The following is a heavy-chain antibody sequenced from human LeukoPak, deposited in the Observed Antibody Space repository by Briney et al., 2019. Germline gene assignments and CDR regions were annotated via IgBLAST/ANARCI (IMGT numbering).Heavy chain of an antibody. V-gene: IGHV4-4*08. CDR1: GFTFSNAW. D-gene: IGHD1-26*01. CDR2: IYTSGST. CDR3: ARDSSGSYYSSPWFDP. Sequence: PGGSLRLSCAASGFTFSNAWMSWVRQAPGKGLEWIGRIYTSGSTNYNPSLKSRVTISVDTSKNQFSLKLSSVTAADTAVYYCARDSSGSYYSSPWFDPWGQGTLVTVSS. J-gene: IGHJ5*02.